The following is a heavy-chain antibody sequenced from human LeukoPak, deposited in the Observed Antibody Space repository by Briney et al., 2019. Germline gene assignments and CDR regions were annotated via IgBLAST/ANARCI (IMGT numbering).Heavy chain of an antibody. CDR1: GFTFSSYW. J-gene: IGHJ4*02. V-gene: IGHV3-7*03. D-gene: IGHD3-10*01. CDR2: IKRDGSVK. CDR3: ARDMDGSGSYQSYYFDY. Sequence: PGGSLRLSCAASGFTFSSYWMSWVRQAPGKGLEWVASIKRDGSVKKYVDSVQGRFTVSRDNTKNSLYLRMNSLRADDTALYYCARDMDGSGSYQSYYFDYWGQGTLVTVSS.